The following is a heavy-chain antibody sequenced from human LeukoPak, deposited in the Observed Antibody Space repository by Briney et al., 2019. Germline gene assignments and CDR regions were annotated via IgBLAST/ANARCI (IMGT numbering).Heavy chain of an antibody. CDR1: GFTFSSYE. J-gene: IGHJ4*02. CDR2: ISSSGSTI. Sequence: GGSLRLSCAASGFTFSSYEMNWVRQAPGTGLEWVSYISSSGSTIYYADSVKGRFTISRDNSKNTLYLQMNSLRAEDTAVYYCAIAGYYDSSGYYNEVGNYWGQGTLVTVSS. D-gene: IGHD3-22*01. V-gene: IGHV3-48*03. CDR3: AIAGYYDSSGYYNEVGNY.